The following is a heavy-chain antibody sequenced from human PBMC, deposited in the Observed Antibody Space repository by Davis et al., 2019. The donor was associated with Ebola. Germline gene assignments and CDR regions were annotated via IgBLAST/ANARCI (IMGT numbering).Heavy chain of an antibody. V-gene: IGHV3-48*01. CDR2: ISSSSSTI. D-gene: IGHD4-11*01. CDR1: GFTFSSYW. J-gene: IGHJ4*02. CDR3: ARDSDDYSFDY. Sequence: GESLKISCAASGFTFSSYWMHWVRQAPGKGLEWVSYISSSSSTIYYADSVKGRFTISRDNAKNTLYLQMNSLRPEDTAVYYCARDSDDYSFDYWGQGTLVTVSS.